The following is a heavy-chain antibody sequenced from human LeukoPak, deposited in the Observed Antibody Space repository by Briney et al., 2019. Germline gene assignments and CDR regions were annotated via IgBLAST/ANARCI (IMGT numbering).Heavy chain of an antibody. CDR3: ARASITIFGVDPSEDV. V-gene: IGHV1-69*05. Sequence: SVKVSCKASGGTFSSYAISWVRQAPGQGLEWMGRVIPIFGTANYAQKFQGRVTITTDESTSTAYMEPSSLRSEDTAVYYCARASITIFGVDPSEDVWGKGTTVTVSS. D-gene: IGHD3-3*01. J-gene: IGHJ6*04. CDR2: VIPIFGTA. CDR1: GGTFSSYA.